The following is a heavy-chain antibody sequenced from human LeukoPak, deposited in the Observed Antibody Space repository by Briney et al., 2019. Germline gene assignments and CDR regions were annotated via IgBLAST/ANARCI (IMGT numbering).Heavy chain of an antibody. V-gene: IGHV3-20*04. CDR1: GFTFQIYG. J-gene: IGHJ3*02. CDR2: INWNVGST. D-gene: IGHD3-22*01. Sequence: GGSLRLSCAASGFTFQIYGMNWVRQAPGKGLEWVSGINWNVGSTNYADSVRGRFTISRDNAKKSLYLQMNSLRAEDTALYYCAREDSDAFDIWGQGTIVTVSS. CDR3: AREDSDAFDI.